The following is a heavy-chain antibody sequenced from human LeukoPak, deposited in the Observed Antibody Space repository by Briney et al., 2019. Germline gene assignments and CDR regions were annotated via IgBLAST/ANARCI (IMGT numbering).Heavy chain of an antibody. CDR3: ARDMSIFGVVIPLEAYFDY. CDR1: GFTFSSYS. CDR2: ISSSSSYI. J-gene: IGHJ4*02. D-gene: IGHD3-3*01. V-gene: IGHV3-21*01. Sequence: GGSVRLSCAGSGFTFSSYSMIWVRPAPGQGLEWVSSISSSSSYIYYADSVKGRFTISRDNAKNSLYLQMNSLRAEDTAVYYCARDMSIFGVVIPLEAYFDYWGQGTLVTVSS.